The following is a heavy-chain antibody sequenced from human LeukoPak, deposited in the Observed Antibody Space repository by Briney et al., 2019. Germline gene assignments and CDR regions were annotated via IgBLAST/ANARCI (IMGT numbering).Heavy chain of an antibody. CDR2: TRNKANSYTT. CDR1: GFTFSDHY. Sequence: GGSLRLSCAASGFTFSDHYMDWVRQAPGKGLEWVGRTRNKANSYTTEYAASVKGRFTISRDDSKNSLYLQMNSLKTEDTAVYYCARVLYFGAGIFDYWGQETLVTVSS. CDR3: ARVLYFGAGIFDY. V-gene: IGHV3-72*01. D-gene: IGHD3-10*01. J-gene: IGHJ4*02.